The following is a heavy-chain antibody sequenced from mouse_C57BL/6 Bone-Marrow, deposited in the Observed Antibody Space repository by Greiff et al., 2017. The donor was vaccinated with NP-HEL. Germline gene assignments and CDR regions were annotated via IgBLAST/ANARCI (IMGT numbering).Heavy chain of an antibody. D-gene: IGHD1-1*01. CDR2: IDPSDSYT. CDR3: ARKAYYGRSYEFAY. Sequence: QVHVKQPGAELVKPGASVKLSCKASGYTFTTYWMQWVKQRPGQGLEWIGEIDPSDSYTNYNQKLKGKGTLTVDTSSHTANMQLSSLPSEDSAVYYWARKAYYGRSYEFAYWGQGTLVTVSA. CDR1: GYTFTTYW. V-gene: IGHV1-50*01. J-gene: IGHJ3*01.